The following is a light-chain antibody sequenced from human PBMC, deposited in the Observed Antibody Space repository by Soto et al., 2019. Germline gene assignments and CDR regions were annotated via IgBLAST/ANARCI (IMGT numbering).Light chain of an antibody. V-gene: IGLV2-14*01. Sequence: QSALTQPASVSGSPGQSITISCTGTSSDVGAYNYVSWYQQHPGKAPKLMIYEVSNRPSGVSNRFSGSKSGNTASLTISGLQAEDDADYYCSSYTSSSTPVFGGGTKLTVL. CDR1: SSDVGAYNY. J-gene: IGLJ2*01. CDR2: EVS. CDR3: SSYTSSSTPV.